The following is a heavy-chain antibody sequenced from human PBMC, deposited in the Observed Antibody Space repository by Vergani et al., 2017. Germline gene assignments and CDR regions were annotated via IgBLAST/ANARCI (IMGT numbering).Heavy chain of an antibody. Sequence: EVQLVESGGGLVQPGGSLRLSCAASGFTFSSYEMNWVRQAPGKGLEWVSYISSSGSTIYYADSVKGRFTISRDNAKNSLYLQMNSLRAEDTAVYYCARMTSIAAAAFDYWGQGTLVTVSS. CDR1: GFTFSSYE. D-gene: IGHD6-13*01. V-gene: IGHV3-48*03. CDR3: ARMTSIAAAAFDY. CDR2: ISSSGSTI. J-gene: IGHJ4*02.